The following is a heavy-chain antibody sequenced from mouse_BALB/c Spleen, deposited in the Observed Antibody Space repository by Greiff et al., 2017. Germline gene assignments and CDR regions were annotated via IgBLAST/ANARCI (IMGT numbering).Heavy chain of an antibody. CDR1: GFTFSSYY. Sequence: EVKVEESGGGLVKLGGSLKLSCAASGFTFSSYYMSWVRQTPEKRLELVAAINSNGGSTYYPDTVKGRFTISRDNAKNTLYLQMSSLKSEDTALYYCARHYAPLGYAMDYWGQGTSVTVSS. CDR3: ARHYAPLGYAMDY. J-gene: IGHJ4*01. V-gene: IGHV5-6-2*01. D-gene: IGHD4-1*01. CDR2: INSNGGST.